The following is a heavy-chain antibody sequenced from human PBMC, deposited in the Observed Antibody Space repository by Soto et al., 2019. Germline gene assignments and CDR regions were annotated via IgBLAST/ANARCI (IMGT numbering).Heavy chain of an antibody. CDR3: ARDMLNLQQLREYYYYYGMDL. D-gene: IGHD4-4*01. Sequence: EVQLVESGGGLVKPGGSLRLSCAASGFTFSSYSMNWVRQAPGKGLEWVSSISSSSSYIYYADSVKGRFTISRDNAKNSLYLQRNSLRAEDTALYYCARDMLNLQQLREYYYYYGMDLWDQVTTVNVSS. CDR2: ISSSSSYI. J-gene: IGHJ6*02. V-gene: IGHV3-21*01. CDR1: GFTFSSYS.